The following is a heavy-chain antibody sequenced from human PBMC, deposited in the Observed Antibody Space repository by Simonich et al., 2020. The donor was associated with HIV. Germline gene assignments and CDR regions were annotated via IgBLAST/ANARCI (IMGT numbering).Heavy chain of an antibody. CDR3: ARLTAGGLGEYFQH. J-gene: IGHJ1*01. Sequence: QVQLQQWGAGLLKPSETLSLTCAVYGGSFSGYYWSWIRQPPGKGLEWIGKINHSGSTNYNPSLKSRGTISVDTSKNQFSLKLSSVTAADTAVYYCARLTAGGLGEYFQHWGQGTLVTVSS. CDR1: GGSFSGYY. D-gene: IGHD6-13*01. V-gene: IGHV4-34*01. CDR2: INHSGST.